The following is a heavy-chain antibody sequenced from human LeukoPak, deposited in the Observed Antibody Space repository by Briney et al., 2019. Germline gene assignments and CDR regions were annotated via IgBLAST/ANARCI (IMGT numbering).Heavy chain of an antibody. D-gene: IGHD3-9*01. V-gene: IGHV4-39*01. CDR1: GGSISSSSYY. CDR3: ARLATYDILTGYYPGFTMDY. CDR2: IYYSGST. J-gene: IGHJ4*02. Sequence: PSETLSLTCTVAGGSISSSSYYWGWIRQPPGKGLEWIVSIYYSGSTYYNPSLKSRVTISVDTSKNQFSLKLSSVTAADTAVYYCARLATYDILTGYYPGFTMDYWGQGTLVTVSS.